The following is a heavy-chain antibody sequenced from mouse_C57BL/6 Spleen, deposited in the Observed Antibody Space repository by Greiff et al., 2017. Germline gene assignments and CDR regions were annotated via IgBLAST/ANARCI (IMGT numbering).Heavy chain of an antibody. CDR2: IWSGGST. J-gene: IGHJ4*01. V-gene: IGHV2-2*01. CDR1: GFSLTSYG. D-gene: IGHD1-1*01. CDR3: ARTHYGSSYLYYAMDY. Sequence: QVQLQQSGPGLVQPSQSLSITCTVSGFSLTSYGVHWVRQSPGQGLEWLGVIWSGGSTDYNAALISRLSMSKDSSTSQIFFKMNSLQADDPAIYYCARTHYGSSYLYYAMDYWGQGTSVTVSA.